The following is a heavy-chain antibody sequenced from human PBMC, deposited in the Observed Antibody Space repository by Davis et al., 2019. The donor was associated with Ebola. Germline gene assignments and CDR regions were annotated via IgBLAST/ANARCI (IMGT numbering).Heavy chain of an antibody. CDR1: GGTFSSYA. V-gene: IGHV1-69*13. Sequence: AASVKVSCKASGGTFSSYAISWVRQAPGQGLEWMGGIIPIFGTANYAQKFQGRVTITADESTSTAYMELSSLRSEDTAVYYCARGTVILEWLLFDYWGQGTLVTVSS. CDR3: ARGTVILEWLLFDY. D-gene: IGHD3-3*01. CDR2: IIPIFGTA. J-gene: IGHJ4*02.